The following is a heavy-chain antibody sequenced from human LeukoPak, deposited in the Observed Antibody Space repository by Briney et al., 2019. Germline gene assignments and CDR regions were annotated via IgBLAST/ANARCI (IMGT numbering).Heavy chain of an antibody. CDR1: GGSFSGYY. V-gene: IGHV4-34*01. J-gene: IGHJ4*02. D-gene: IGHD6-6*01. CDR2: INHTGGT. CDR3: AESTAPRRLFDY. Sequence: PSETLSLTCAVYGGSFSGYYWSWIRQPPGKGLEWIGEINHTGGTNYNASLKSRVTISADTSKNQFSLRLNSVTAVDTAVYYCAESTAPRRLFDYWGQGTLVTVSS.